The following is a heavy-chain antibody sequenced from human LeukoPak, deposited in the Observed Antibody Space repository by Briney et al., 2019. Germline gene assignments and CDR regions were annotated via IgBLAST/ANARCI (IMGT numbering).Heavy chain of an antibody. J-gene: IGHJ5*02. CDR2: IYHSGST. Sequence: SETLSLTCAVSGYSISSGYYWGWIRQPPGKGLEWLGSIYHSGSTYNNPSLKSRVTMSVDTSKNQFSLTLTSVTAADTALYYCARAYSNWFDPWGQGTLVTVSS. D-gene: IGHD4-11*01. CDR3: ARAYSNWFDP. CDR1: GYSISSGYY. V-gene: IGHV4-38-2*01.